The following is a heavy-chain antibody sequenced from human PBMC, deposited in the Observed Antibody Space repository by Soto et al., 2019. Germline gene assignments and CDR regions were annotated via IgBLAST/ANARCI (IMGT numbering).Heavy chain of an antibody. CDR3: ASRDPGTSVDY. V-gene: IGHV4-4*02. J-gene: IGHJ4*02. CDR2: VYRTGST. Sequence: PSETLSLTCAVSGGSFTSNNWWTWVRQPPGQGLEWIGEVYRTGSTIYNPSLKSRVTISLDKSENQFSLKVTSLTAADTAVYYCASRDPGTSVDYWGQGTLVTVSS. D-gene: IGHD1-7*01. CDR1: GGSFTSNNW.